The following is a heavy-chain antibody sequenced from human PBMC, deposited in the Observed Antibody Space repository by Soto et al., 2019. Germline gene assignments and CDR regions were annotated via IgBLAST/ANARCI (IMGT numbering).Heavy chain of an antibody. CDR3: AKVPRRGTNGVGYTPFDY. CDR1: GFTFSSYA. Sequence: EVQLLESGGGLVQQGGSLRLSCAASGFTFSSYAMSWVRQAPGAGLEWVSDISGSGCSTYYADSVKGRFTISRDTTKNTLYLPMNSLRSEDTDVYYCAKVPRRGTNGVGYTPFDYWGHGTLVTVSS. CDR2: ISGSGCST. J-gene: IGHJ4*01. D-gene: IGHD2-8*01. V-gene: IGHV3-23*01.